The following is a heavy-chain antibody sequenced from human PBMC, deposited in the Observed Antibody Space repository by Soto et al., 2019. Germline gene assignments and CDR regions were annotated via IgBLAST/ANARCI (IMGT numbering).Heavy chain of an antibody. Sequence: PSETLSLTCTVSGGSISSGDYYWSWIRQHPGKGLEWIGYIYYSGSTYYNPSLKSRLTISVDTSKNQFSLKLSSVTAADAAVYYCAGGRQTSRITIFGTSYYYGMDVWGQGTTVTVSS. CDR1: GGSISSGDYY. CDR3: AGGRQTSRITIFGTSYYYGMDV. D-gene: IGHD3-3*01. J-gene: IGHJ6*02. CDR2: IYYSGST. V-gene: IGHV4-31*03.